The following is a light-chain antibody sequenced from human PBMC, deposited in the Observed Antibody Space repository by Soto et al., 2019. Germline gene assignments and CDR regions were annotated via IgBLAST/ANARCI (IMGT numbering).Light chain of an antibody. V-gene: IGKV1-5*03. CDR1: QSINSR. Sequence: DSQMTQYPSTLSASVGDRVTITCRASQSINSRLAWYQQKPGKAPKLLISKASTLQSGVPPRFSGSGSGTEFTLTISSLQPDDFATYYCQQYESYPMTFGGGTKVEIK. CDR3: QQYESYPMT. CDR2: KAS. J-gene: IGKJ4*01.